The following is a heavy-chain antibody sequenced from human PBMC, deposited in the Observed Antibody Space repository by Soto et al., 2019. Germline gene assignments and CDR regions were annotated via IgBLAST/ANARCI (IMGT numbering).Heavy chain of an antibody. CDR1: GYSFTSYW. J-gene: IGHJ5*02. CDR2: IYPGDSDT. CDR3: TYYCAHRGQQQLGQRFDP. V-gene: IGHV5-51*01. D-gene: IGHD6-13*01. Sequence: PGESLKISCKGSGYSFTSYWIGWVRQMPGKGLEWMGIIYPGDSDTRYSPSFQGQVTISADKSISTSKNQVVLTMTNMDPVDTATYYCAHRGQQQLGQRFDPWGQGTLVTVSS.